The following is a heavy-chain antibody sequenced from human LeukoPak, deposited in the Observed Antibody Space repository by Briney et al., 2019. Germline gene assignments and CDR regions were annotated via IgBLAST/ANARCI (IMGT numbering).Heavy chain of an antibody. CDR1: GFTFSSYA. J-gene: IGHJ4*02. CDR3: ASARGYYEY. D-gene: IGHD2-15*01. CDR2: ISGSGGSS. V-gene: IGHV3-23*01. Sequence: QTGGSLRLSCAASGFTFSSYAMSWVRQAPGKGLEWVSSISGSGGSSYHADSVKGRFTISRDNSKNTVYLHMNSLRADDTAIYYCASARGYYEYWGQGTLVTVSS.